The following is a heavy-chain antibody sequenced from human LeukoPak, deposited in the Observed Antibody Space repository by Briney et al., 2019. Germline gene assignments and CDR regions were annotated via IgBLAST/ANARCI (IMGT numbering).Heavy chain of an antibody. CDR2: ISGSGGTT. Sequence: GGSLRLSCAASGFTFTNYAMNWVRQAPGRELEWVSGISGSGGTTYYADSVKGRFTISRDNSKNTLYLQMNSLRAEDTAVYYCAKDPSFGVVILGFEYWGQGALVTVSS. CDR3: AKDPSFGVVILGFEY. V-gene: IGHV3-23*01. D-gene: IGHD3-3*01. CDR1: GFTFTNYA. J-gene: IGHJ4*02.